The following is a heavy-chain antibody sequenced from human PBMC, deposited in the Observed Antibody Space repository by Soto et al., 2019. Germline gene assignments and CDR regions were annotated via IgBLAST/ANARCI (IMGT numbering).Heavy chain of an antibody. J-gene: IGHJ4*02. Sequence: PGGSLRLSCAASGFTFSSYAMSWVRQAPGKGLEWVSLISGSGVSTYYADSFKGRFTISRDNSKNTLYLQMNSLRAEDTAVYYCAKDLRGSNGPLGWGQGXLVTVSS. D-gene: IGHD7-27*01. CDR1: GFTFSSYA. V-gene: IGHV3-23*01. CDR2: ISGSGVST. CDR3: AKDLRGSNGPLG.